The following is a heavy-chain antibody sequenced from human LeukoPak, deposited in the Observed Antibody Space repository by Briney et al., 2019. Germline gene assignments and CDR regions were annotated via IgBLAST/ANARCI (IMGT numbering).Heavy chain of an antibody. Sequence: GGSLRLSCAASGFTFSNAWMSWVRQVPGKGLEWVGRIKSKTDGGTTDYAAPVKGRFTISRDDSKNTLYLQMNSLKTEDTAVYYCTTDDYYDSSGYYSDYWGQGTLVTVSS. D-gene: IGHD3-22*01. CDR1: GFTFSNAW. CDR3: TTDDYYDSSGYYSDY. J-gene: IGHJ4*02. CDR2: IKSKTDGGTT. V-gene: IGHV3-15*01.